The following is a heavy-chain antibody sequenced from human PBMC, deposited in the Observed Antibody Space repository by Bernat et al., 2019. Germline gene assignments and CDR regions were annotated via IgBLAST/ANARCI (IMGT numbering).Heavy chain of an antibody. Sequence: QVQLVESGGGVVQPGRSLRLSCAASGFTFSSYGMHWVRQAPGKGLEWVAVISYDGSNKYYADSVKGRFTISRDNSKNTLYLQMNSLRAEDTAVYYCARKGVYSSSWYSDYYYGMDVWGQGTTVTVSS. D-gene: IGHD6-13*01. CDR2: ISYDGSNK. CDR3: ARKGVYSSSWYSDYYYGMDV. J-gene: IGHJ6*02. CDR1: GFTFSSYG. V-gene: IGHV3-30*03.